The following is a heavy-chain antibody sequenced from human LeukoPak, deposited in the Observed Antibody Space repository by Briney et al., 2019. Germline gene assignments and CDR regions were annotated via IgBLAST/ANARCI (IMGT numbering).Heavy chain of an antibody. J-gene: IGHJ4*02. CDR1: GFTFSNYG. D-gene: IGHD3-9*01. CDR2: ISASGGST. Sequence: GGSLRLSCAASGFTFSNYGMSWVRQAPGKGLEWVSAISASGGSTYYADSVKGRFTISRDNSKNTLYLQMNSLRAEDTAVYYCAKGIGYFDWSLDYWGQGTLVTVSS. V-gene: IGHV3-23*01. CDR3: AKGIGYFDWSLDY.